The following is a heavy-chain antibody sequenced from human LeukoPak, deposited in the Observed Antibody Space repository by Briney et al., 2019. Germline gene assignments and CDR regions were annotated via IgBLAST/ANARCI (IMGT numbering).Heavy chain of an antibody. CDR2: IKSKTDGGTT. CDR1: GFTFSNAW. J-gene: IGHJ4*02. D-gene: IGHD3-22*01. CDR3: ITFSMIVGVITD. V-gene: IGHV3-15*01. Sequence: PGGSLRLSCAASGFTFSNAWMSWVRQAPGKGLEWVGRIKSKTDGGTTDYAAPVKGRFTISRDDSKNTLYLQMNSLKTEDTAVYYCITFSMIVGVITDWGKGTLVTVSS.